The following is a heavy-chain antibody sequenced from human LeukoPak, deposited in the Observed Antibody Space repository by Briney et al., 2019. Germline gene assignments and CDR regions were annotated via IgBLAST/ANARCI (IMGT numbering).Heavy chain of an antibody. CDR1: GDTFSSLW. D-gene: IGHD1-1*01. CDR2: IKEDGSEK. V-gene: IGHV3-7*01. Sequence: GGSLRLSCVASGDTFSSLWMNWVRQAPGKGLEWVASIKEDGSEKWYVESVKGRFTISRDNAKNSLYLQMNSLRVEDTAVYYCARDRAYKSFDYWGQGTLVTVSS. CDR3: ARDRAYKSFDY. J-gene: IGHJ4*02.